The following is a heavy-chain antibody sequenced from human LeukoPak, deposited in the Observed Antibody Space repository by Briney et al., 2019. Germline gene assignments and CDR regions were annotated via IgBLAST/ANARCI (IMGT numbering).Heavy chain of an antibody. D-gene: IGHD1-1*01. CDR1: GGSISPYY. V-gene: IGHV4-59*01. CDR3: ARVGDWNDLVY. CDR2: ILYSGTTT. J-gene: IGHJ4*02. Sequence: SETLSLTCTVSGGSISPYYWSWIRQTPGKGLEWIGYILYSGTTTNYNPSLKSRVNISVDTSKNQFSRKLSSVTAADTAVYYCARVGDWNDLVYWGQGTLVTVSS.